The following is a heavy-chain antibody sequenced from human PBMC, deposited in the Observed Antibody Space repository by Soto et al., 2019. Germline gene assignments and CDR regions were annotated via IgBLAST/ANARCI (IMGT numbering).Heavy chain of an antibody. CDR3: AKDRVYGDYSGTDAFDI. J-gene: IGHJ3*02. D-gene: IGHD4-17*01. Sequence: PGGSLRLSCAASGFTFSSYAMSWVRQAPGKGLEWVSAISGSGGSTYYADSVKGRFTISRDNSKNTLYLQMNSLRAEDTAVYYCAKDRVYGDYSGTDAFDIWGQGTMVTVSS. CDR2: ISGSGGST. V-gene: IGHV3-23*01. CDR1: GFTFSSYA.